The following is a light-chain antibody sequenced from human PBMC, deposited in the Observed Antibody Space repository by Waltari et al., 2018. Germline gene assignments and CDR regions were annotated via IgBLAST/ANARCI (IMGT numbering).Light chain of an antibody. J-gene: IGKJ4*01. CDR2: AAS. CDR1: QSFSTN. Sequence: EILLTQSPATLSVSPGERATLSSRASQSFSTNLAWYPQKPGQVPRLIIYAASTRATGVAARFSGSGSGTEFTLTISSLQSEDFAVYYCQQYHHWPLTFGGGTEVEIK. V-gene: IGKV3-15*01. CDR3: QQYHHWPLT.